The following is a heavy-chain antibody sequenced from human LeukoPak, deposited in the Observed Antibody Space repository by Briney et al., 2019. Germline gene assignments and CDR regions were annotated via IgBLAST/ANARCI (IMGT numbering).Heavy chain of an antibody. CDR2: INWNSGGV. V-gene: IGHV3-9*01. CDR3: VKGFCSTITCYGLDP. Sequence: GGSLRLSCAASGFTFDHYAMHWVRQAPGRGLEWVSGINWNSGGVGYADSLKGRFTISRDNAKNSLYLQMNSLRPEDTALNYCVKGFCSTITCYGLDPWGHGILVTVSS. D-gene: IGHD2-2*01. CDR1: GFTFDHYA. J-gene: IGHJ5*02.